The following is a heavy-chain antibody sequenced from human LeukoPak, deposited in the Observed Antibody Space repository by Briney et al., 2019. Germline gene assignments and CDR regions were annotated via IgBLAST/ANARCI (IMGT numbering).Heavy chain of an antibody. J-gene: IGHJ6*02. CDR1: GYTFTGYY. V-gene: IGHV1-2*04. CDR2: INPNSGGT. CDR3: ARRGLWSDYYYYGMDV. D-gene: IGHD5-18*01. Sequence: GASVKVSCKASGYTFTGYYMHWVRQAPGQGLEWMGWINPNSGGTNYAQKFQGWVTMTTDTSTSTAYMELRSLRSDDTAVYYCARRGLWSDYYYYGMDVWGQGTTVTVSS.